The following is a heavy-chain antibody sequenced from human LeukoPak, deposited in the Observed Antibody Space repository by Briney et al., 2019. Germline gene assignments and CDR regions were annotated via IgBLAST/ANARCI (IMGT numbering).Heavy chain of an antibody. Sequence: GRSLRLSCAASGFTFSDYGIHWVRQAPGKGLEWVAVIWYDGANKYYGDSVKGRFTISRDNSKNTLYLQMNSLRAEDTAVYYCAKDRGSYSTTADSWGQGTLVTVSS. CDR3: AKDRGSYSTTADS. J-gene: IGHJ5*01. CDR1: GFTFSDYG. CDR2: IWYDGANK. V-gene: IGHV3-33*06. D-gene: IGHD1-26*01.